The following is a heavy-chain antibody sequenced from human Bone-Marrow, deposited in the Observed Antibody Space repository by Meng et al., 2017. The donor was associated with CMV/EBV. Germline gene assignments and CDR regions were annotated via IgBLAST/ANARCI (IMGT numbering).Heavy chain of an antibody. CDR2: ISHSGYA. D-gene: IGHD3-22*01. CDR1: DSSISSHYF. CDR3: ARVRSEYSGYYLFDY. V-gene: IGHV4-38-2*02. Sequence: GSLRLSCTVSDSSISSHYFWAWIRQSPEEGLEWIGTISHSGYAYYNPSLMSRVTMSVDTSKSQFSLRVNSVTAADTALYYCARVRSEYSGYYLFDYWGQGTLVTVPS. J-gene: IGHJ4*02.